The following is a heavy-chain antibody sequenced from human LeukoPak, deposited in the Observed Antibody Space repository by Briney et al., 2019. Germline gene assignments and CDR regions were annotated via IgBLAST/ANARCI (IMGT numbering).Heavy chain of an antibody. CDR1: GFAFSSYN. V-gene: IGHV3-21*06. CDR3: ARAGTCSSTSCDGGIEY. CDR2: ISTTSTYI. J-gene: IGHJ4*02. D-gene: IGHD2-2*01. Sequence: GGSLRLSCAASGFAFSSYNMKWVRQAPGKGLEWVSFISTTSTYIYYEDSVKGRFTISRDNSKNLLYLQVDSLRVEDTAVYYCARAGTCSSTSCDGGIEYWGQGTLVTVSS.